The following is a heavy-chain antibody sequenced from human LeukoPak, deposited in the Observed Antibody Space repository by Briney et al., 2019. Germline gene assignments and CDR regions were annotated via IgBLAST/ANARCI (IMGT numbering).Heavy chain of an antibody. CDR3: ARSLWFGELTPTLGY. CDR2: ISAYNGNT. V-gene: IGHV1-2*02. Sequence: ASVKVSCKASGYTFTGYYMHWVRQAPGQGLEWMGWISAYNGNTNYAQKLQGRVTMTRDTSISTAYMELSRLRSDDTAVYYCARSLWFGELTPTLGYWGQGTLVTVSS. J-gene: IGHJ4*02. CDR1: GYTFTGYY. D-gene: IGHD3-10*01.